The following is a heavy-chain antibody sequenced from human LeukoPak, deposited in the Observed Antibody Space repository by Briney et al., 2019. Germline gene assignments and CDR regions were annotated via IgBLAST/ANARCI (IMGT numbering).Heavy chain of an antibody. CDR3: AGDSGSYYASKRNFDY. CDR2: ISSSSSYI. D-gene: IGHD1-26*01. CDR1: GFTFSSYS. V-gene: IGHV3-21*01. Sequence: GGSLRLSCAASGFTFSSYSMNWVRQAPGKGLEWVSSISSSSSYIYYADSVKGRFTISRDNAKNSLYLQMNSLRAEDTAVYYCAGDSGSYYASKRNFDYWGQGTLVTVSS. J-gene: IGHJ4*02.